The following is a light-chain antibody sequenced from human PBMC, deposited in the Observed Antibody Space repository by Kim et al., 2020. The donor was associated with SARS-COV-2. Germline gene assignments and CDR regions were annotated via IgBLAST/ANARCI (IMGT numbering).Light chain of an antibody. CDR2: GAS. CDR1: HSVSSSY. Sequence: PGDSASRSCRSSHSVSSSYLAWYQQKPGQAPRLLIYGASSRATGIPDRFSGSGSRTDFTLTISRLEPEDVAVYYCQQYGSSPLTFGGGTKVDIK. J-gene: IGKJ4*01. CDR3: QQYGSSPLT. V-gene: IGKV3-20*01.